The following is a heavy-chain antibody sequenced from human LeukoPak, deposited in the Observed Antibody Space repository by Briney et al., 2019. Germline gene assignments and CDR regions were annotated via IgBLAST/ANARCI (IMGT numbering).Heavy chain of an antibody. V-gene: IGHV4-59*08. J-gene: IGHJ4*02. CDR1: GGSIGTYY. CDR3: ARRDPDSTGYLYYFDY. Sequence: SETLSLTCIVSGGSIGTYYWSWIRQPPGEGLEWIGSVYHTGRTNYNPSLKSRVTISVDTSRNQFSLKLSSATAADTAVYYCARRDPDSTGYLYYFDYWGQGTLVTVSS. D-gene: IGHD3-22*01. CDR2: VYHTGRT.